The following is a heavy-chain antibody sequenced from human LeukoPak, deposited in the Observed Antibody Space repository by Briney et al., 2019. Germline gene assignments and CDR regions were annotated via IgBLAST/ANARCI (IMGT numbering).Heavy chain of an antibody. CDR2: IYTSGST. CDR1: GGSICSYY. CDR3: ARDGAYCGGDCYSDY. Sequence: TSETLSLTCTVSGGSICSYYWSWIRQPAGKGLEWIGRIYTSGSTNYNPSLKSRVTISVDKSKNQFSLKLSSVTAADTAVYYCARDGAYCGGDCYSDYWGQGTLVTVSS. J-gene: IGHJ4*02. V-gene: IGHV4-4*07. D-gene: IGHD2-21*02.